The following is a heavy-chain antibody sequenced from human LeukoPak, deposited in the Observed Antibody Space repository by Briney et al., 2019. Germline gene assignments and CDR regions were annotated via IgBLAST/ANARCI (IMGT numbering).Heavy chain of an antibody. CDR3: AKPRSGGNSEYFQH. D-gene: IGHD1-14*01. J-gene: IGHJ1*01. Sequence: ASVKISCKASGYTFTSYAMNWVRQAPGQGLEWMGWINTNTGNPTYAQGFTGRFVFSLDDSVSTAYLQISSLKAEDTAVYYYAKPRSGGNSEYFQHWGQGTLVTVSS. CDR2: INTNTGNP. CDR1: GYTFTSYA. V-gene: IGHV7-4-1*02.